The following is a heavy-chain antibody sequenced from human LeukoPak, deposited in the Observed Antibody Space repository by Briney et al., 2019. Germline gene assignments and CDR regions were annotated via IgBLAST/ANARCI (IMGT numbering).Heavy chain of an antibody. D-gene: IGHD2-2*01. CDR3: VSQGVVPADIDY. CDR1: GFTFDYA. CDR2: ISWNSGSI. V-gene: IGHV3-9*01. J-gene: IGHJ4*02. Sequence: PGGSLRLSCAASGFTFDYAMHWVRQAPGKGLGWVSGISWNSGSIGYADSVKGRFTISRDNAKNSLYLQMNSLRAEDTALYYCVSQGVVPADIDYWGQGTLVTVSS.